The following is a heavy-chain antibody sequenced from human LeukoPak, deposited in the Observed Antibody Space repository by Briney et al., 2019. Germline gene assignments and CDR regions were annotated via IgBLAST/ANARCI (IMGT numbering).Heavy chain of an antibody. V-gene: IGHV3-74*01. CDR3: IRVPY. J-gene: IGHJ4*02. CDR2: ISSDGSNT. CDR1: GFTFNKYY. Sequence: PGGSLRLSCAVSGFTFNKYYMHSVRQAPGKGLVWVSRISSDGSNTNYADSVKGRFTISRDNAKNTLYLQMNSLRAEDTAVYYCIRVPYWGQGALVTVSS.